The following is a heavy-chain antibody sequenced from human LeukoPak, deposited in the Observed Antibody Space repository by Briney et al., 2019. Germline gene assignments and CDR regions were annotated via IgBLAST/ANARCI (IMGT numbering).Heavy chain of an antibody. Sequence: SETLSLTCTVSGGSISSSSYYWGWIRQPPGKGLEWIGSIYYSGSTYYNPSLKSRVTISVDTSKNQFSLKLSSVTAADTAVYYCARGVVVVPADGLDPWGRGTLATVSS. CDR3: ARGVVVVPADGLDP. J-gene: IGHJ5*02. CDR1: GGSISSSSYY. V-gene: IGHV4-39*07. CDR2: IYYSGST. D-gene: IGHD2-2*01.